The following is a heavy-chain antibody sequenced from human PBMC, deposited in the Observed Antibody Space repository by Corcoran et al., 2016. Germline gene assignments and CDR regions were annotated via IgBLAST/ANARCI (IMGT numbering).Heavy chain of an antibody. Sequence: EVQLVESGGGLVQPGRSLRLSCTASEFTFGDYGMGWFRQAPGKGLEWVAFSRSKIYGGAPEYAASVRDRFSVSSDDSTSIAYLQMHNLKTDDIALYYCARGRTEAGAKYYFDYWGQGSLVTGSS. V-gene: IGHV3-49*03. J-gene: IGHJ4*02. CDR2: SRSKIYGGAP. D-gene: IGHD1-26*01. CDR1: EFTFGDYG. CDR3: ARGRTEAGAKYYFDY.